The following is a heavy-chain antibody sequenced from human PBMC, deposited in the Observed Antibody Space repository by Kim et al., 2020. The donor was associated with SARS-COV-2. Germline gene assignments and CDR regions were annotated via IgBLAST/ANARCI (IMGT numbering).Heavy chain of an antibody. D-gene: IGHD3-10*01. CDR3: AKVDGVWFGELLHFDY. V-gene: IGHV3-23*01. Sequence: GTGRFTISRENSKNTLYLQMNSLRAEDTAVYYCAKVDGVWFGELLHFDYWGQGTLVTVSS. J-gene: IGHJ4*02.